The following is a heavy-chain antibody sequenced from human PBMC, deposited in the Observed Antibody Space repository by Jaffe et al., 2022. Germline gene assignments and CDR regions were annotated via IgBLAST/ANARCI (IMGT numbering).Heavy chain of an antibody. CDR3: ASGTVTRRGRSADAFDI. V-gene: IGHV1-69*01. CDR2: IIPIFGTA. D-gene: IGHD4-17*01. CDR1: GGTFSSYA. Sequence: QVQLVQSGAEVKKPGSSVKVSCKASGGTFSSYAISWVRQAPGQGLEWMGGIIPIFGTANYAQKFQGRVTITADESTSTAYMELSSLRSEDTAVYYCASGTVTRRGRSADAFDIWGQGTMVTVSS. J-gene: IGHJ3*02.